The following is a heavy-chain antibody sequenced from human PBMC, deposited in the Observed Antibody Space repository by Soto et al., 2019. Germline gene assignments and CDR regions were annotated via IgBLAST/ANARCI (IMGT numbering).Heavy chain of an antibody. CDR3: ATVHNTSRSFDY. J-gene: IGHJ4*02. D-gene: IGHD1-20*01. Sequence: LRLSCAASGFTFNIYAMTWVRQAPGKGLEWVSTTGATGRTTYYSDAVKGRFTVSRDNSKNTLDLQMSNLRAEDTAVYYCATVHNTSRSFDYWGQGTVGTVS. V-gene: IGHV3-23*01. CDR2: TGATGRTT. CDR1: GFTFNIYA.